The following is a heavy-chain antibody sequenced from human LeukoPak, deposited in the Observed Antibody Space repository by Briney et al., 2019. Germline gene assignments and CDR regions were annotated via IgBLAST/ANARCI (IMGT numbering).Heavy chain of an antibody. J-gene: IGHJ4*02. CDR1: AFSFSSYA. Sequence: GGSLRLSCAASAFSFSSYAMIWVRQAPGKGLEWVSAISGSGERTFYADSVKGRFTISRDNSKNTLYLQLNSLRDDDTAVYHCAKDHFYDSTGYYGPGSAFDYCGQGTLVTVSS. D-gene: IGHD3-22*01. CDR2: ISGSGERT. CDR3: AKDHFYDSTGYYGPGSAFDY. V-gene: IGHV3-23*01.